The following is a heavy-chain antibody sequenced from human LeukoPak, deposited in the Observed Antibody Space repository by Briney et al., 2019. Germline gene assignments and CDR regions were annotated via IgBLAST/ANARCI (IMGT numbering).Heavy chain of an antibody. CDR3: TREYLTVSYFDY. CDR2: INSDGSST. J-gene: IGHJ4*02. D-gene: IGHD4-11*01. Sequence: GGSLRLSCAASGFTFSSYWMHWVRQGPGKGLVWVSRINSDGSSTSYADSVKGRFTISRDNAKNSLFLQMNSLRGEDTAVYYCTREYLTVSYFDYWGQGTLVTVSS. CDR1: GFTFSSYW. V-gene: IGHV3-74*01.